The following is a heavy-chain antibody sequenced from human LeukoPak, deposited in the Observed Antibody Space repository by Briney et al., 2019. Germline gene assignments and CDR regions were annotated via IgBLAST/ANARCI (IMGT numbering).Heavy chain of an antibody. Sequence: SVKVSCKASGGTFSIYAISWVRQAPGQGLEWMGGIIPIFGTANYAQKFQGRVTITADKSTSTAYMELSSLRSEDTAVYYCARSLHYDILTGSEFDPWGQGTLVTVSS. J-gene: IGHJ5*02. CDR3: ARSLHYDILTGSEFDP. CDR2: IIPIFGTA. D-gene: IGHD3-9*01. V-gene: IGHV1-69*06. CDR1: GGTFSIYA.